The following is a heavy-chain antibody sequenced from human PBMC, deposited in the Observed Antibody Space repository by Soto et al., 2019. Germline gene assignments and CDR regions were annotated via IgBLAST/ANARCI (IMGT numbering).Heavy chain of an antibody. D-gene: IGHD2-2*01. CDR1: GYTFTSYA. J-gene: IGHJ4*02. CDR3: ASGPDIVVVPDA. V-gene: IGHV1-2*02. CDR2: INPNSGGT. Sequence: GASVKVSCKASGYTFTSYAMHWVRQAPGQRLEWMGWINPNSGGTNYAQKFQGRVTMTRDTSISTAYMELSRLRSDDTAVYYCASGPDIVVVPDAWGQGTLVTVSS.